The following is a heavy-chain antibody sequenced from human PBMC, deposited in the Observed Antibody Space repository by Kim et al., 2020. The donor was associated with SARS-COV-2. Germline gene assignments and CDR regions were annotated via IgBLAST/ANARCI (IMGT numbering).Heavy chain of an antibody. CDR3: ARGPPFDY. J-gene: IGHJ4*02. V-gene: IGHV4-34*01. CDR1: GGSFSGYY. Sequence: SETLSLTCAVYGGSFSGYYWSWIRQPPGKGLEWIGEINHSGSTNYNPSLKSRVTISVDTSKNQFSLKLSSVTAADTAVYYCARGPPFDYWGQGTLVTVSS. CDR2: INHSGST.